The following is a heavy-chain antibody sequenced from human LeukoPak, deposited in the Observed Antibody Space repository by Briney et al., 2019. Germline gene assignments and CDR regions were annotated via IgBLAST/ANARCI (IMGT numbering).Heavy chain of an antibody. CDR2: ISYDGSNK. CDR1: GFTFSSYG. J-gene: IGHJ5*02. Sequence: PGGSLRLSCAASGFTFSSYGMHWVRQAPGKGLEWVAVISYDGSNKYYADSVKGRFTISRDNSKNTLYLRMNSLRAEDTAVYYCAKDQYGPWGQGTLVTVSS. V-gene: IGHV3-30*18. D-gene: IGHD2-8*01. CDR3: AKDQYGP.